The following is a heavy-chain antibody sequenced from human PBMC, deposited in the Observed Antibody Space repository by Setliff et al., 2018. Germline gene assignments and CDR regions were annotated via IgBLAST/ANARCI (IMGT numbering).Heavy chain of an antibody. J-gene: IGHJ4*01. D-gene: IGHD5-18*01. CDR1: GFTFSNHG. CDR2: IRYDGSYE. Sequence: PGGSLRLSCAASGFTFSNHGMHWVRQAPGKGLEWVGFIRYDGSYEYYADSVQGRFTISRDNSKNTLFLHMNNLRPEDTALYYCAKASLAYSFGYYFDSWGQGALVTVSS. V-gene: IGHV3-30*02. CDR3: AKASLAYSFGYYFDS.